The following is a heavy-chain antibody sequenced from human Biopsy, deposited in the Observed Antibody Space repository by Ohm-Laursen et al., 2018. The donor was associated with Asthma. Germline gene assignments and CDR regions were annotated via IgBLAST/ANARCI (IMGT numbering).Heavy chain of an antibody. Sequence: GTLSLTCSVYGGDPTGHYWDWIRPPPGEGAGWVWEIDQSGYTNYNPSLKSRVTISADTSKNQFHLNLSSVTAADTAVYFCARAAITGIRGWFDPWGQGTQVTVSS. V-gene: IGHV4-34*01. CDR1: GGDPTGHY. CDR3: ARAAITGIRGWFDP. J-gene: IGHJ5*02. D-gene: IGHD1-20*01. CDR2: IDQSGYT.